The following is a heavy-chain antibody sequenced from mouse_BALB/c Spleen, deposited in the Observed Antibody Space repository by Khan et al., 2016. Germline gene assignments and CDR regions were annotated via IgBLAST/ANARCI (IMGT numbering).Heavy chain of an antibody. Sequence: EVQLQESGPSLAKPSQTLSLTCSVTGDSITSGYWNWIRKFPGNRLEYMGYISYSGNTYYNPFLKSRISITRDTSKNQHYLQLISVTTEDTARYCCARSNRNDAWFAYWGQGTLVTVSA. CDR1: GDSITSGY. D-gene: IGHD2-14*01. CDR2: ISYSGNT. V-gene: IGHV3-8*02. CDR3: ARSNRNDAWFAY. J-gene: IGHJ3*01.